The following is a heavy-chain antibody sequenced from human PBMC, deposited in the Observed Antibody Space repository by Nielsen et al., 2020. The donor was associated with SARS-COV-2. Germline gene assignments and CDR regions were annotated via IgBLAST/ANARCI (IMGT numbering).Heavy chain of an antibody. Sequence: KVSCKGSGYSFTSYWIGWVRQMPGKGLEWMGIIYPGDSDTRYSPSFQGQVTISADKSISTAYLQWSSLKASDTAMYYCATADGDGYSYGFDAFDIWGQGTMVTVSS. V-gene: IGHV5-51*01. CDR3: ATADGDGYSYGFDAFDI. CDR2: IYPGDSDT. CDR1: GYSFTSYW. D-gene: IGHD5-18*01. J-gene: IGHJ3*02.